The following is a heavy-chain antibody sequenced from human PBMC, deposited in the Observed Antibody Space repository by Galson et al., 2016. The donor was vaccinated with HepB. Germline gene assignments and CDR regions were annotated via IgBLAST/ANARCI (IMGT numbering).Heavy chain of an antibody. J-gene: IGHJ6*03. CDR2: INHSGST. Sequence: ETLSLTCAVYGGSFSGYYWSWIRQPPGKGLEWIGEINHSGSTNYNPSLKSRVTISVDTSKNQFYLKLSSVTAADTAVYYCARGDNPDYGDYASAYYYMDVWGKGTTVTV. CDR1: GGSFSGYY. V-gene: IGHV4-34*01. CDR3: ARGDNPDYGDYASAYYYMDV. D-gene: IGHD4-17*01.